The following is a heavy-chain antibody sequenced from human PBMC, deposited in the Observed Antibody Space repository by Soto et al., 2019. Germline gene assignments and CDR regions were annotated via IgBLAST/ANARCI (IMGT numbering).Heavy chain of an antibody. J-gene: IGHJ5*02. CDR1: GFTFDDYV. D-gene: IGHD6-19*01. CDR3: AKHIRYSSGWYGFDP. Sequence: EVQLVESGGGLVQPGRSLRLSCAASGFTFDDYVMHWVRQAPGKGLEWVSGITWNSGSIAYADSVKGRFNISRDNAKNALSLQINRPRAEDTDLYYCAKHIRYSSGWYGFDPWCQGTLVTVSS. CDR2: ITWNSGSI. V-gene: IGHV3-9*01.